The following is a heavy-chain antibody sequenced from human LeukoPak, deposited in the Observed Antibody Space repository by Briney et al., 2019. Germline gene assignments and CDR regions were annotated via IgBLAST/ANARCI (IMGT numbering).Heavy chain of an antibody. J-gene: IGHJ4*02. V-gene: IGHV3-33*01. Sequence: PGGSLRLSCAASGFTFSSYGMHWVRQAPGKGLEWVAVIWYDGSNKYYADSVKGRFTISRDNSKNTLYLQMNSLRAEDTAVYYCARGGIQPNREFDDWGQGTLVTVSS. CDR3: ARGGIQPNREFDD. CDR1: GFTFSSYG. D-gene: IGHD5-18*01. CDR2: IWYDGSNK.